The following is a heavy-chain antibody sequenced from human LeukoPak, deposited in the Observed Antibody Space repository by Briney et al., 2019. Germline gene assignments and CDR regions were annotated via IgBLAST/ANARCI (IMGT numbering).Heavy chain of an antibody. D-gene: IGHD4-11*01. CDR1: GGSFSGYY. J-gene: IGHJ4*02. V-gene: IGHV4-34*01. CDR2: INHSGST. Sequence: PSETLSLTCAVYGGSFSGYYWSWIRQPPGKGLEWIGEINHSGSTNYNPSLKSRVTISVDTSKNQFPLKLSSVTAADTAVYYCARGRLPDYWGQGTLVTVSS. CDR3: ARGRLPDY.